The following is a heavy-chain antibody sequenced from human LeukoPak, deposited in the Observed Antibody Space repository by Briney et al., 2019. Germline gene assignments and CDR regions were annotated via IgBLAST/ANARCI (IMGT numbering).Heavy chain of an antibody. CDR2: IKSDGSRI. D-gene: IGHD4/OR15-4a*01. CDR3: TRESGGASAGHDY. J-gene: IGHJ4*02. Sequence: GRSLRLSCAASGFTFDDYAMHWVRQAPGKGLEWVSRIKSDGSRITYADSVKGRFTISRDNTKSTLYLQMNSLREEDTAVYYCTRESGGASAGHDYWGQGTLVGVSS. V-gene: IGHV3-74*03. CDR1: GFTFDDYA.